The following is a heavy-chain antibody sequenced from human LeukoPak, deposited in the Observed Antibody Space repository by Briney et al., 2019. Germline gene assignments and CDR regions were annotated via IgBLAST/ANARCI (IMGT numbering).Heavy chain of an antibody. CDR2: ISSSSSYI. D-gene: IGHD2-2*01. CDR1: GFTFSSYS. Sequence: GGSLRLSCAASGFTFSSYSMNWVRQAPGKGLEWVSSISSSSSYIYYADSVKGRFTISRDNAKNSLYLQMNSLRAEDTAVYYCARELGSEIVVVPAASFRRKNDAFDIWGQGTMVTVSS. V-gene: IGHV3-21*01. CDR3: ARELGSEIVVVPAASFRRKNDAFDI. J-gene: IGHJ3*02.